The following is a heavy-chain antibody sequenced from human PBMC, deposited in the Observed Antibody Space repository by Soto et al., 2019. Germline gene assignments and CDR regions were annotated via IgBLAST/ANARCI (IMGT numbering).Heavy chain of an antibody. CDR2: IWYDGSNK. Sequence: GGFLRLSCAASGFTFSSYVMHWVRQAPGKGLEWVAVIWYDGSNKYYADSVKGRFTISRDNSKNTLYLQMNSLRAEDTAVYYCARDRYSGYGLLDYWGQGTLVTVS. CDR3: ARDRYSGYGLLDY. CDR1: GFTFSSYV. J-gene: IGHJ4*02. V-gene: IGHV3-33*01. D-gene: IGHD5-12*01.